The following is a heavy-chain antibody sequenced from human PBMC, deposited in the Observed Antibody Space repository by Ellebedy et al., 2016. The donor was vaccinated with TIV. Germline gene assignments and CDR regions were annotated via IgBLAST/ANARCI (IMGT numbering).Heavy chain of an antibody. J-gene: IGHJ4*02. CDR3: AREVGGGGAY. Sequence: GESLKISCAASGFTFSTYWMSWVRQAPGKGLEWVATIKQDGSEKYFVDSVKGRFTISRDNAKNSLYLQMNSLRGEDTAVYYCAREVGGGGAYWGQGTLVTVSS. CDR2: IKQDGSEK. CDR1: GFTFSTYW. V-gene: IGHV3-7*01. D-gene: IGHD2-21*01.